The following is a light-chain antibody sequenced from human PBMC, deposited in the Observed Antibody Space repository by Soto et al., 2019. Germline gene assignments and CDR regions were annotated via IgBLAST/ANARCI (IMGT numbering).Light chain of an antibody. Sequence: EIVLTQSPGTLSLSPGERATLSCRASQSVSSNYLAWYQQKPGQAPRLLIYGASSRATGIPDRFSGSGSGTDFTLTIRRLEPEDFAVYYCQQYGSSYPWTFGQGTMVDIK. CDR1: QSVSSNY. V-gene: IGKV3-20*01. J-gene: IGKJ1*01. CDR3: QQYGSSYPWT. CDR2: GAS.